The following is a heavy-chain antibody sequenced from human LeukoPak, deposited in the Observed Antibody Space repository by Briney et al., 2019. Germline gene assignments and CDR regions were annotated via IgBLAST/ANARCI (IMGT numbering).Heavy chain of an antibody. CDR2: INPNSGGT. V-gene: IGHV1-2*02. Sequence: GASVKVSCTASGYTFSDYYIHWLRQAPGQGLEWMGWINPNSGGTNYAQKFQGRVTMTRDTSISTAYMELSRLRSDDTAVYYCARVRLWFGELFNWGQGTLVTVSS. D-gene: IGHD3-10*01. J-gene: IGHJ4*02. CDR1: GYTFSDYY. CDR3: ARVRLWFGELFN.